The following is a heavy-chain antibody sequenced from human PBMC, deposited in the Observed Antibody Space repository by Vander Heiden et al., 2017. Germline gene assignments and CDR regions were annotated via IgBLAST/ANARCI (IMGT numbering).Heavy chain of an antibody. D-gene: IGHD5-18*01. CDR1: GGPTSSYY. Sequence: QVQLQESGPGLVKPSETLSLTCTVSGGPTSSYYWSRLRQPPGKGLEWIGYIYYSGSTNYNPSLKSRVTISVDTSKNQFSLKLSSVTAADTAVYYCARHRGYSYAYDYWGQGTLVTVSS. V-gene: IGHV4-59*08. CDR3: ARHRGYSYAYDY. CDR2: IYYSGST. J-gene: IGHJ4*02.